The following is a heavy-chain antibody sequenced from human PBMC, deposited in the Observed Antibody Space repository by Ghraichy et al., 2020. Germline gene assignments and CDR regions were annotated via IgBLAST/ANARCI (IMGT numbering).Heavy chain of an antibody. Sequence: ASVKVSCRASGYTFTGHYMHWVRQAPGQGLEWMGCINPKNGGTNFAQKIEDRVSLTRDTSTNTIYMELSRLTFDDTAVYYCARDPRYYASGRWDVWGQGTTVTVSS. CDR3: ARDPRYYASGRWDV. V-gene: IGHV1-2*02. D-gene: IGHD3-10*01. J-gene: IGHJ6*02. CDR2: INPKNGGT. CDR1: GYTFTGHY.